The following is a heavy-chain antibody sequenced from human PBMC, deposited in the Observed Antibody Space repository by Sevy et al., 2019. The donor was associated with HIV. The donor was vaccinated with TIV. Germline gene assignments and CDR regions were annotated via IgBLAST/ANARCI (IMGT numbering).Heavy chain of an antibody. D-gene: IGHD1-26*01. Sequence: GESLKISCKASGYTFTSYGISWVRQAPGQGLEWMGWISAYNGNTNYAQKLQGRVTMTTDTSTSTAYMELRSLRSDDTAVYYCARDLWTGTESYKWELLSSYYYYGMDVWGQGTTVTVSS. J-gene: IGHJ6*02. CDR1: GYTFTSYG. CDR3: ARDLWTGTESYKWELLSSYYYYGMDV. CDR2: ISAYNGNT. V-gene: IGHV1-18*04.